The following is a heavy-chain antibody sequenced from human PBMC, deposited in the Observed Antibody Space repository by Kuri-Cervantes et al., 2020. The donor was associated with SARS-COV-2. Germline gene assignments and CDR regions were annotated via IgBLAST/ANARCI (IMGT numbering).Heavy chain of an antibody. CDR3: ARLRVPVNWDYYYYGMDV. Sequence: SVKVSCKASGFTFTSSAMQWVRQARGQRLEWIGWIVVGSGNTNYAQKFQERVTITRDMSTSTAYMELSSLRSEDTAVYYCARLRVPVNWDYYYYGMDVWGQGTTVTVSS. V-gene: IGHV1-58*02. CDR2: IVVGSGNT. J-gene: IGHJ6*02. D-gene: IGHD2-15*01. CDR1: GFTFTSSA.